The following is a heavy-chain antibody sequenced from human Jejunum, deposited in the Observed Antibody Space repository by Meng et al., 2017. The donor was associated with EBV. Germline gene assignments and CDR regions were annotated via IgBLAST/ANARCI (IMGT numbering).Heavy chain of an antibody. J-gene: IGHJ4*02. V-gene: IGHV4-30-2*01. Sequence: LRVQASVSALFSPLAILSLPCDVRCGPISSGGYSWHWFRQPPGKGLQWIGYIYYSGSAFYNPSLKSRVTLSVDRSKNQFSLNLSSVTAADTAVYYCARGAYFDYWGQGTLVTVSS. CDR3: ARGAYFDY. CDR2: IYYSGSA. CDR1: CGPISSGGYS.